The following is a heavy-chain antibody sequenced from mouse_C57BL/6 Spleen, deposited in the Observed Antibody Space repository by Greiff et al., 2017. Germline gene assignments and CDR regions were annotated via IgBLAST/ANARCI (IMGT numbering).Heavy chain of an antibody. CDR2: IDPSDSET. V-gene: IGHV1-52*01. Sequence: QVQLQQPGAELVRPGSSVKLSCKASGYTFTSYWMHWVKQRPIQGLEWIGNIDPSDSETHYNQKFKDKATLTVDKSSSTAYMQLSSQTSEDSAVYYCARRRDYDYDLYAMDYWGQGTSVTVSS. CDR1: GYTFTSYW. D-gene: IGHD2-4*01. CDR3: ARRRDYDYDLYAMDY. J-gene: IGHJ4*01.